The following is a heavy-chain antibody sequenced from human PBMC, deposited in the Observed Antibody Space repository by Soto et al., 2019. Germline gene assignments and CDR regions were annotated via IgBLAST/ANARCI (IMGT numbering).Heavy chain of an antibody. D-gene: IGHD3-3*01. CDR1: GFTFSSYG. V-gene: IGHV3-30*18. CDR2: ISYDGSNK. Sequence: PGGSLRLSCAASGFTFSSYGMHWVRQAPGKGLEWVAVISYDGSNKYYADSVKGRFTISRDNSKNTLYLQMNSLRAEDTAVYYCANFFAITIFGVVIILRVFGYREFDYWGQGTLVTVSS. CDR3: ANFFAITIFGVVIILRVFGYREFDY. J-gene: IGHJ4*02.